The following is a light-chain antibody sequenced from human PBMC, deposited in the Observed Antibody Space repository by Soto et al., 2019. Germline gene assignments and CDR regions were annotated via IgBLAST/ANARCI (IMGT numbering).Light chain of an antibody. CDR3: QTWGTGTVV. CDR1: SGHNNYA. V-gene: IGLV4-69*01. Sequence: QPVLTQSPSASASLGASVKLTCTLSSGHNNYAIAWHQQQPEKGPRYLMKLASDGSHTKGDGTPDRFSGSSSGAERYLTISSLQSEDEADYYCQTWGTGTVVFGGGTKLTVL. CDR2: LASDGSH. J-gene: IGLJ2*01.